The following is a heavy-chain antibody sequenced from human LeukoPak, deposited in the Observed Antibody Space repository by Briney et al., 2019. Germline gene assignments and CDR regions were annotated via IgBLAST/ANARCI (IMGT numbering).Heavy chain of an antibody. CDR2: ISYDGSNK. J-gene: IGHJ4*02. CDR1: GFTFSSYA. D-gene: IGHD4-17*01. CDR3: ARDLVGDGALALDY. V-gene: IGHV3-30*04. Sequence: GRSLRLSCAASGFTFSSYAMHWVRQAPGKGLEWVAVISYDGSNKYYADSVKGRFTISRDNSKNTLYLQMNSLRAEDTAVYYCARDLVGDGALALDYWVQGTLVTVSS.